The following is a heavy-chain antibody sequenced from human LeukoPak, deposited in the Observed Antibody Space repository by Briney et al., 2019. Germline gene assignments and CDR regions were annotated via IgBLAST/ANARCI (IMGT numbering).Heavy chain of an antibody. CDR2: IYYSGST. V-gene: IGHV4-39*07. Sequence: SETLSLTCTVSGGSISSSSYYWGWIRQPPGKGLEWIGSIYYSGSTYYNPSLKSRVTISVDTSKNQFSLKLSSVTAADTAVYYCARDYPRNQMGTDYWGQGTLVTVSS. CDR1: GGSISSSSYY. J-gene: IGHJ4*02. D-gene: IGHD1-14*01. CDR3: ARDYPRNQMGTDY.